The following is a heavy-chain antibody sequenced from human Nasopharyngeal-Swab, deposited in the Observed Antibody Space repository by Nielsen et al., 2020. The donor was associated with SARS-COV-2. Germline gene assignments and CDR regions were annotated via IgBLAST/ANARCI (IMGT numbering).Heavy chain of an antibody. CDR2: IYPGDSDT. V-gene: IGHV5-51*01. Sequence: GESLKISCKVSGYSFTNYWIGWVRQMPGKGLEWMGIIYPGDSDTSYSPSFQGQVTISADKSISTTHLQWSSLQASDTAMYFCTRLGHCSGGSCYALGPDYWGQGTQVTVSS. D-gene: IGHD2-15*01. CDR3: TRLGHCSGGSCYALGPDY. J-gene: IGHJ4*02. CDR1: GYSFTNYW.